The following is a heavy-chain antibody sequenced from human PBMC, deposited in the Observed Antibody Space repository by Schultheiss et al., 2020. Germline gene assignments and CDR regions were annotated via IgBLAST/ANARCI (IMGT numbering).Heavy chain of an antibody. CDR1: GFTFSSYG. CDR3: AKDQLLWFGELYRQFDY. D-gene: IGHD3-10*01. CDR2: ISYDGSNK. V-gene: IGHV3-30*18. J-gene: IGHJ4*02. Sequence: GESLRLSCAASGFTFSSYGMHWVRQAPGKGLEWVAVISYDGSNKYYADSVKGRFTISRDNSKNTLYLQMNSLRAEDTAVYYCAKDQLLWFGELYRQFDYWGQGTLVTVSS.